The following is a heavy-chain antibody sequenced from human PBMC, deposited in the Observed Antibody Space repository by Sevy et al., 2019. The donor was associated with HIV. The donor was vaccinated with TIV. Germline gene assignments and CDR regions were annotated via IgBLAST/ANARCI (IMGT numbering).Heavy chain of an antibody. CDR1: GYSISSGYY. CDR3: AMSYYDYVWGSYRPNWFDP. CDR2: IYHSGST. D-gene: IGHD3-16*02. Sequence: SETLSLTCAVSGYSISSGYYWGWIRQPPGKGLEWIGSIYHSGSTYYNPSLKSRVTISVDTSKNRCSLKLSSVTAADTAVYYCAMSYYDYVWGSYRPNWFDPWGQGTLVTVSS. V-gene: IGHV4-38-2*01. J-gene: IGHJ5*02.